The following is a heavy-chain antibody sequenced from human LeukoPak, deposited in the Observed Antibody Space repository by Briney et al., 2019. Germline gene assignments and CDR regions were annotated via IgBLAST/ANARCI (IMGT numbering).Heavy chain of an antibody. J-gene: IGHJ4*02. Sequence: GGSLRLSCAASGFAFSTYAMTWVRQAPEKGLQWVSTISTSGRAAYYADSVEGRFTIPRDNTKNTLYLQMNSLRADDTAVYYCAKARGSSVYEQFDYWGQGTQVTVSP. CDR1: GFAFSTYA. V-gene: IGHV3-23*01. CDR3: AKARGSSVYEQFDY. D-gene: IGHD5/OR15-5a*01. CDR2: ISTSGRAA.